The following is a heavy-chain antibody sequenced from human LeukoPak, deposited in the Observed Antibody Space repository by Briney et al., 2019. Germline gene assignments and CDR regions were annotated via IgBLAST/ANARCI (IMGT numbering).Heavy chain of an antibody. CDR1: GFIFSSHA. CDR3: AGPSLIGSTVDY. V-gene: IGHV3-30*04. D-gene: IGHD2-2*03. CDR2: ISKDGSNK. Sequence: GGSLRLSCAASGFIFSSHAMHWVRQAPGKGLEWVTSISKDGSNKYYADSAKGRFTISRDNSENTLYLQMNSLRAEDTAVYYCAGPSLIGSTVDYWGQGTLVTASS. J-gene: IGHJ4*02.